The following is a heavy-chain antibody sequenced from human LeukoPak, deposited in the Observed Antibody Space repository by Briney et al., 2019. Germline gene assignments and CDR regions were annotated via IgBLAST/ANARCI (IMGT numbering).Heavy chain of an antibody. V-gene: IGHV1-2*02. J-gene: IGHJ6*03. CDR1: GYTFTGYY. CDR2: INPNSGGT. D-gene: IGHD6-19*01. CDR3: ARVVSGSLSSDWYPRYYYYYMDV. Sequence: ASVKVSCKASGYTFTGYYMHWVRQAPGQGLEWMGWINPNSGGTNYAQKFQGRVTMTRDTSISTAYMELSRLRSDDTAVYYCARVVSGSLSSDWYPRYYYYYMDVWGKGTTVTVSS.